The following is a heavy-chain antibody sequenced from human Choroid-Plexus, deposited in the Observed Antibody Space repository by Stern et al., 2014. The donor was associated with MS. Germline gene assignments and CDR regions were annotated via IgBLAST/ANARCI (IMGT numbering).Heavy chain of an antibody. V-gene: IGHV1-2*02. D-gene: IGHD3-3*01. J-gene: IGHJ6*02. Sequence: QVQLGQSGAEVKKPGASVKVSCKTSGYIFTGYYIHWVRQAPGQGLEWMGGINPNTGGPKYAQKFQGRVTMSRDTSISTAYVELSSLTSDDTAVYYCARDQRGITIFGVVTDYYYLGMDVWGQGTTVTVSS. CDR1: GYIFTGYY. CDR2: INPNTGGP. CDR3: ARDQRGITIFGVVTDYYYLGMDV.